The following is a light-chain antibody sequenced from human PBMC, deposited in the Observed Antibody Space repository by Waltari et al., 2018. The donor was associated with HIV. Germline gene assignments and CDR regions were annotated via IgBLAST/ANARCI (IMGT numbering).Light chain of an antibody. J-gene: IGLJ3*02. CDR3: SSYTSSSTLWV. CDR2: DVS. Sequence: QSALTQPASVSGSPGQSITTPSTGTSTDVVSYNYVSWYQQNPGKAPKLMIYDVSNRPSGVSNRFSGSKSGNTASLTISGLQAEDEADYYCSSYTSSSTLWVFGGGTKLTVL. V-gene: IGLV2-14*03. CDR1: STDVVSYNY.